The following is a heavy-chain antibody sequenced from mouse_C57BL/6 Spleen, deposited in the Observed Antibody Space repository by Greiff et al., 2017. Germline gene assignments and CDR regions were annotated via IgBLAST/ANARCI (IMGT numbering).Heavy chain of an antibody. D-gene: IGHD1-1*01. J-gene: IGHJ1*03. CDR3: ARHERITTVVATRYFDV. Sequence: VQLQQPGAELVRPGTSVKLSCKASGYTFTSYWMHWVEQRPGQGLEWIGVIDPSDSYTNYNQKFKGKATLTVDTSSSTAYMQLSSLTSEDSAVYYCARHERITTVVATRYFDVWGTGTTVTVSS. V-gene: IGHV1-59*01. CDR1: GYTFTSYW. CDR2: IDPSDSYT.